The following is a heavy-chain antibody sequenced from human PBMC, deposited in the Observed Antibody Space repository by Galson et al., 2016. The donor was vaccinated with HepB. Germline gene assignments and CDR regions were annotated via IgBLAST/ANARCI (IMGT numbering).Heavy chain of an antibody. CDR2: INAGNGDT. CDR1: GYTFTSYP. V-gene: IGHV1-3*01. J-gene: IGHJ3*02. Sequence: SVKVSCKASGYTFTSYPIHWLRQAPGQGFEWMGWINAGNGDTKYSQRFQGRVTFTRDTSASTVYMELSSLRSEDTAVYYCARLRGQELAPDAFDIWGQGAMVIVSS. D-gene: IGHD6-13*01. CDR3: ARLRGQELAPDAFDI.